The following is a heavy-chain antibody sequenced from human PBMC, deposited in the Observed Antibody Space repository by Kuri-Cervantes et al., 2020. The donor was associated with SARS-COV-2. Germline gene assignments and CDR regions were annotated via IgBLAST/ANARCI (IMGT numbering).Heavy chain of an antibody. D-gene: IGHD1-1*01. CDR1: GGSISSSGYY. Sequence: SETLSLTCTVSGGSISSSGYYWGWTRQPPGKGLEWIGSIYYSGSTYYNPSLKSRVTISVDTSKNQFSLKLSSVTAADTTVYYCARENWNYFDYWGQGTLVTVSS. CDR3: ARENWNYFDY. J-gene: IGHJ4*02. CDR2: IYYSGST. V-gene: IGHV4-39*02.